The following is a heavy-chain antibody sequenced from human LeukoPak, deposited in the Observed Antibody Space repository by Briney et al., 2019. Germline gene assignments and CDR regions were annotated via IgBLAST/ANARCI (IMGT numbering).Heavy chain of an antibody. V-gene: IGHV3-23*01. D-gene: IGHD6-13*01. CDR3: AKDSRAAAGLLDY. J-gene: IGHJ4*02. CDR1: GFTFSTYA. CDR2: ISGSGEST. Sequence: PGGSLRLSCAASGFTFSTYAMSWVRQAPGKGLEWVSDISGSGESTYYADSVKGRFTISRDNSKNTLFLQMNSLRAEDTAIYYCAKDSRAAAGLLDYWGQGTLVTVSS.